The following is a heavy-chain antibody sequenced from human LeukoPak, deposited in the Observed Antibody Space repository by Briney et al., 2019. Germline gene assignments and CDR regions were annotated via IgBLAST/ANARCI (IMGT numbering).Heavy chain of an antibody. CDR3: AGKRPAAAALDY. J-gene: IGHJ4*02. Sequence: SETLSLTCTVSGDSISSYYWSWIRQPPGKGPECIGYIYNSGSTNYNPSLKSRVTISVDTSKNQFSLKLTSVTAADTAVYYCAGKRPAAAALDYWGQGTLVTVSS. CDR2: IYNSGST. CDR1: GDSISSYY. D-gene: IGHD6-13*01. V-gene: IGHV4-59*01.